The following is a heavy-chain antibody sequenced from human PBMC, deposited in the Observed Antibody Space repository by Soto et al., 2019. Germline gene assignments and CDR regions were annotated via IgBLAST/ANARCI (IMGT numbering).Heavy chain of an antibody. J-gene: IGHJ4*02. CDR1: GFTFSRYA. V-gene: IGHV3-30-3*01. CDR2: ISYDGSDK. Sequence: GSLRLSCAASGFTFSRYAMHWVRQAPGKGLEWVAIISYDGSDKYYADSVKGRFTISRDNSKNTLYLQMNSLRAEDTAVYYCARDLDIVLVPAAIVVVLVAPDYWGQGTLVTVSS. CDR3: ARDLDIVLVPAAIVVVLVAPDY. D-gene: IGHD2-2*03.